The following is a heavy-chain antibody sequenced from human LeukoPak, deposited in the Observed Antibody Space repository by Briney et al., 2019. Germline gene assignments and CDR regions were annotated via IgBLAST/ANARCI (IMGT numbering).Heavy chain of an antibody. J-gene: IGHJ4*02. V-gene: IGHV3-30*18. D-gene: IGHD3-10*01. CDR3: AKARIRLYYYGSGSLDY. CDR1: GFTFNSYG. Sequence: GGSLRLSCAASGFTFNSYGMHWVRQAPGKGLEWVAVISYDGSKKYYADSVKGRFTISRDNSKNTLYLQMNSLRAEDTAVYYCAKARIRLYYYGSGSLDYWGQGTLVTVSS. CDR2: ISYDGSKK.